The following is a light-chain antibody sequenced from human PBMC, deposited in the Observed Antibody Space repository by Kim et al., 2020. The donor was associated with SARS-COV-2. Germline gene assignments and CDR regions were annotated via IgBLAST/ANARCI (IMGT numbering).Light chain of an antibody. CDR2: GAS. V-gene: IGKV3-15*01. J-gene: IGKJ1*01. CDR1: QSVSSS. Sequence: EVVMTQSPATLSVSPGESATLSCRASQSVSSSLAWYQHKPGQAPRLLIYGASTRATGVPARFSGRGSGTDFTLTISSLQSEDFATYYCQRYDDWPWTCGPGTKVDIK. CDR3: QRYDDWPWT.